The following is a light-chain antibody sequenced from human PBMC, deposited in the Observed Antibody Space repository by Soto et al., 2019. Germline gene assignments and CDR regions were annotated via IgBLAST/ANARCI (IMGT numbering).Light chain of an antibody. Sequence: IVLTRSQASLVGSWGEGATINCSSTRGVLYSSNNKNYLAWYQQKPGQPPKLLIYWASTRESGVPDRFSGSGSGTDFTLTISSLQAEDVAVYYCQQYYSTPWTFGQGTKVDIK. CDR1: RGVLYSSNNKNY. J-gene: IGKJ1*01. CDR2: WAS. CDR3: QQYYSTPWT. V-gene: IGKV4-1*01.